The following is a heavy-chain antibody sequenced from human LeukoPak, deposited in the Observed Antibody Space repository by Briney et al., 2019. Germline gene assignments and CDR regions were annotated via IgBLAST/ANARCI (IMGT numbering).Heavy chain of an antibody. Sequence: GGSLRLSCAASGFTFSIYSMNWVRQAPGKGLEWVSYISSSSSPIHYADSVKGRFTISRDNSKNTLYLQMNSLRAEDTAVYYCAKAPEGRGRRALGAFDIWGQGTMVTVSS. V-gene: IGHV3-48*01. J-gene: IGHJ3*02. D-gene: IGHD1-26*01. CDR2: ISSSSSPI. CDR1: GFTFSIYS. CDR3: AKAPEGRGRRALGAFDI.